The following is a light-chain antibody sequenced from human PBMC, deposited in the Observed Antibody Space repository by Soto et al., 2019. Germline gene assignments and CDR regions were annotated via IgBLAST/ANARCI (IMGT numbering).Light chain of an antibody. V-gene: IGKV1-33*01. Sequence: DIQQTQSVSSLSGSLGDRVTITCRATQDITNYLNCSQQKPAKAPNVLNYDASNLETGVPSRLSGSGSGTDFTFTISSLQPEDTAKYYCQQYDNLTRTFGQGTKVDIK. CDR2: DAS. J-gene: IGKJ1*01. CDR3: QQYDNLTRT. CDR1: QDITNY.